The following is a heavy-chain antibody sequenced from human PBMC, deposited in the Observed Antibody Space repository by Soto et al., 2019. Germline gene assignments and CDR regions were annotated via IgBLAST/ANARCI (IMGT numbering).Heavy chain of an antibody. D-gene: IGHD6-13*01. V-gene: IGHV3-74*01. CDR2: INSDGSST. CDR3: ARGPEGINWYTHPIDY. J-gene: IGHJ4*02. Sequence: GGPLRLSCGASGFTFSSYWIHWVRQVPGKGLVWVSRINSDGSSTTYADSVRGRFTISRDNAKNMLYLQMNSLRVEDTAVYYCARGPEGINWYTHPIDYWGQGTLVTVSS. CDR1: GFTFSSYW.